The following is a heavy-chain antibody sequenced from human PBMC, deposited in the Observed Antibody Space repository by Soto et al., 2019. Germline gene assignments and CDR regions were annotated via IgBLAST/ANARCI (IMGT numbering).Heavy chain of an antibody. D-gene: IGHD2-2*01. Sequence: GGSLGLSCVACGFTFSTYAMHRLPRASVNGLAWVAVISFDGRNKFYADSVKGRFTISRDNSKNTVFLQMNSLRTEDTGVYYCARVLPVLPSSMPGCFDYWGQGALVTVSS. CDR2: ISFDGRNK. V-gene: IGHV3-30*04. J-gene: IGHJ4*02. CDR1: GFTFSTYA. CDR3: ARVLPVLPSSMPGCFDY.